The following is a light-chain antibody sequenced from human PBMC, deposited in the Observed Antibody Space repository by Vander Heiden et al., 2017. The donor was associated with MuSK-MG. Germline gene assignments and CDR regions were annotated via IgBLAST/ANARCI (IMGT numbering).Light chain of an antibody. CDR2: DAS. Sequence: EIVLTQSPATLSLSPGERATLSCRASQSVSSYLAWYQQKPGQAPRLIIYDASSRATGIPARFSGSGYGTDFTPTISSREPEDFAVYYCQQHSNWPPYTFGQGTKLEIK. V-gene: IGKV3-11*01. CDR3: QQHSNWPPYT. CDR1: QSVSSY. J-gene: IGKJ2*01.